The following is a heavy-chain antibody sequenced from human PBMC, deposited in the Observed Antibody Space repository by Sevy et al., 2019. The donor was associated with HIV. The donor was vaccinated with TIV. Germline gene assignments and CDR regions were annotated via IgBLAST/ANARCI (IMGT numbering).Heavy chain of an antibody. CDR2: ISGSDNTK. CDR3: ARDHVKGGDLGDYYYFAMDV. J-gene: IGHJ6*02. Sequence: GGSLRLSCAASGFTLSDYYMSWIRQAPGKGLEWVSYISGSDNTKYYADSVKGRFTISRDNAKNSLYLQMNSLRAEDTAVYYCARDHVKGGDLGDYYYFAMDVWGQGTTVTVSS. CDR1: GFTLSDYY. D-gene: IGHD4-17*01. V-gene: IGHV3-11*01.